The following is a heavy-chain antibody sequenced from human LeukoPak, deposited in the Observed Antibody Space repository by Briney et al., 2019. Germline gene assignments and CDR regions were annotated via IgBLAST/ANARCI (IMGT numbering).Heavy chain of an antibody. J-gene: IGHJ6*03. V-gene: IGHV4-34*01. CDR2: INHSGST. CDR1: GGSFSGYY. Sequence: SETLSLTCAVYGGSFSGYYWSWIRQPPGKGLEWIGEINHSGSTNYNPSLKSRVTISVDTSKNQFSLKLSSVTAADTAVYYCARTGKTRVWNYYYYYYMDVWGKGTTVTVSS. CDR3: ARTGKTRVWNYYYYYYMDV. D-gene: IGHD3-10*01.